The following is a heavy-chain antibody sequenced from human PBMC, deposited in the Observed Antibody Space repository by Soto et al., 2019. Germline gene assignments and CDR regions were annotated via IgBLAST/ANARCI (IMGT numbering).Heavy chain of an antibody. J-gene: IGHJ4*02. V-gene: IGHV3-30-3*01. CDR3: SSCTRCPTRAAYSSGWERTDY. D-gene: IGHD6-19*01. Sequence: QVQLVESGGGVVQPGRSLRLSCAASGFTFSSYAMHWVRQAPGKGLEWVAVISYDGSNKYYADSVKGRFTISRDNAKNTLYLQMNSLRAEDTAVYYCSSCTRCPTRAAYSSGWERTDYWGQGTLVTVSS. CDR2: ISYDGSNK. CDR1: GFTFSSYA.